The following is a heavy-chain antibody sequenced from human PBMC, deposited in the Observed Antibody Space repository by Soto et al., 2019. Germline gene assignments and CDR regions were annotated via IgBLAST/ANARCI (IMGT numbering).Heavy chain of an antibody. CDR1: GFTFSSYS. J-gene: IGHJ5*02. CDR3: ARNYYDSGTYNTFWFDL. V-gene: IGHV3-21*01. Sequence: GSLRLSCAASGFTFSSYSMNWVRQAPGKGLEWVSSISTSSSNIYYGDSVKGRFTISRDDAKNALFLQMDSLRAEDTAVYYCARNYYDSGTYNTFWFDLWGQGTLVTVSS. D-gene: IGHD3-10*01. CDR2: ISTSSSNI.